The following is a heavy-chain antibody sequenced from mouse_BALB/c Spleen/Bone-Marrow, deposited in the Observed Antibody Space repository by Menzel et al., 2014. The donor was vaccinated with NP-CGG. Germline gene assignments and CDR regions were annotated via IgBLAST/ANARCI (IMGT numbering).Heavy chain of an antibody. J-gene: IGHJ2*01. CDR3: TKGNYLFDY. D-gene: IGHD2-1*01. V-gene: IGHV1S22*01. CDR2: LYPGSGTT. CDR1: GYTFINYW. Sequence: LQQPGSELVRPGASVKLSCKASGYTFINYWIHWVKQRPGQGLEWIGNLYPGSGTTNYDEKFKTKATLTVDTFSSTAYMQLSSLTSEDSAVYYCTKGNYLFDYWGQGTTLTVSS.